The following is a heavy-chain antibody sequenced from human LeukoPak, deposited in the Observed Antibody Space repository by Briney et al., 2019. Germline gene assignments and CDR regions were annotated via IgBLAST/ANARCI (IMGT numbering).Heavy chain of an antibody. CDR2: IYYSGST. CDR3: AREVGDYSSRNFDY. Sequence: SETPSLTCTVSGGSISSGGYYWSWIRQHPGKGLEWIGYIYYSGSTYYNPSLKSRVTISVDTSKNQFSLKLSSVTAADTAVYYCAREVGDYSSRNFDYWGQGTLVTVSS. V-gene: IGHV4-31*03. D-gene: IGHD4-17*01. J-gene: IGHJ4*02. CDR1: GGSISSGGYY.